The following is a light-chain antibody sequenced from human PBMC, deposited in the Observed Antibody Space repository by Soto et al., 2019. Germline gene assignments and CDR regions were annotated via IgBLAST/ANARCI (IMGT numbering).Light chain of an antibody. V-gene: IGKV3-20*01. CDR1: QSVSSSY. CDR2: GAS. CDR3: QQYGSSPPRVT. J-gene: IGKJ3*01. Sequence: EIVLTQSPGTLSLSPGERATLSCRASQSVSSSYLAWYQQKPGQAPRLLIYGASSRATGIPDRFSGSGSGTDFTLTISRLEPEDFAVYYCQQYGSSPPRVTFGPGT.